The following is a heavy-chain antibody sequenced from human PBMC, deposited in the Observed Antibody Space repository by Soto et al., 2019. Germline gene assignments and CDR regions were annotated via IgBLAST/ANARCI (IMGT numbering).Heavy chain of an antibody. D-gene: IGHD6-19*01. CDR3: ARDLEVAVAGYYYYGMDV. V-gene: IGHV6-1*01. Sequence: PSQTLSLTCAISGDSVSSNSAAWNWIRQSPSRGLEWLGRTYYRSKWYNDYAVSVKSRITINPDTSKNQFSLQLNSVTPEDTAVYYCARDLEVAVAGYYYYGMDVWGQGTPVTVSS. CDR2: TYYRSKWYN. CDR1: GDSVSSNSAA. J-gene: IGHJ6*02.